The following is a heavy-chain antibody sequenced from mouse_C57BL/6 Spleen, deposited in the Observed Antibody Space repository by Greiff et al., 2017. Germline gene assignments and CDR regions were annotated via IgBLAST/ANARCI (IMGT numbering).Heavy chain of an antibody. J-gene: IGHJ1*03. Sequence: QVQLQQSGPGLVQPSQSLSITCTVPGFSLTSYGVHWVRLSPGMGLEWLGVIWRGGSTDYNAAFMSRLSITKDNSKSQVFFKMNSLQADDTAIYYSAKTDYDPHCRCFDDWNTGNTLTVSS. V-gene: IGHV2-5*01. CDR3: AKTDYDPHCRCFDD. CDR2: IWRGGST. CDR1: GFSLTSYG. D-gene: IGHD2-4*01.